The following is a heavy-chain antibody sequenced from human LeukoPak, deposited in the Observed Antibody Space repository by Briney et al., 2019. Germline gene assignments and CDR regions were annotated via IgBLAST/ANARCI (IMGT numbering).Heavy chain of an antibody. J-gene: IGHJ4*02. V-gene: IGHV3-23*01. CDR3: AKDRKYCSGGSCYPGYYFDY. CDR1: GFTFSSYS. D-gene: IGHD2-15*01. CDR2: ISGSGGST. Sequence: GGSLRLSCAASGFTFSSYSMSWVRQAPGKGLEWVSAISGSGGSTYYADSVKGRFTISRDNSKNTLYLQVNSLRAEDTAVYYCAKDRKYCSGGSCYPGYYFDYWGQGTLVTVSS.